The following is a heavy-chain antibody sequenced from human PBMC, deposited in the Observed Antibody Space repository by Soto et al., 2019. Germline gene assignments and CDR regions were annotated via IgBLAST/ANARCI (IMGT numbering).Heavy chain of an antibody. CDR3: ARKSGTSGNSGRFDY. J-gene: IGHJ4*02. CDR2: TSYDGSNK. V-gene: IGHV3-30*03. D-gene: IGHD2-15*01. Sequence: QVQLVESGGGVVQPGRSLRLSCAASGFTFSNFGMHWVRQAPGKGLEWMAVTSYDGSNKYYADSVKGRFTISRDNSKNTLYLQMSGLRAEDTAVYYCARKSGTSGNSGRFDYWGQGTLVTVSS. CDR1: GFTFSNFG.